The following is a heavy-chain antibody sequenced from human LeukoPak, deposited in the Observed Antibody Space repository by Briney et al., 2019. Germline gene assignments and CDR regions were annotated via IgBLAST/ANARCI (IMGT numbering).Heavy chain of an antibody. CDR1: GFTFSSYW. J-gene: IGHJ4*02. D-gene: IGHD3-16*01. Sequence: GGSLRLSCAASGFTFSSYWMHWVRQAPGKGLVWVSRINSDGSSTSYADSVKGRFTISRDNSKNTLYLQMNSLRAEDTAVYYCAKDPRRMARLITFGGGRPYYFDYWGQGTLVTVSS. V-gene: IGHV3-74*01. CDR3: AKDPRRMARLITFGGGRPYYFDY. CDR2: INSDGSST.